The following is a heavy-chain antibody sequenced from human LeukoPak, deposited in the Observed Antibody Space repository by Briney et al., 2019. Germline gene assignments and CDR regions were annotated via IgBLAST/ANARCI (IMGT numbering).Heavy chain of an antibody. CDR2: INHSGST. J-gene: IGHJ4*02. D-gene: IGHD3-3*01. CDR3: ARGRYDFWSGYRPFDY. CDR1: GGSFSGYF. V-gene: IGHV4-34*01. Sequence: SETLSLTCAVCGGSFSGYFWSWIRQPPGKGLEWIGEINHSGSTNYNPSLKSRVTISVDTSKNQFSLKLSSVTAADTAVYYCARGRYDFWSGYRPFDYWGQGTLVTVSS.